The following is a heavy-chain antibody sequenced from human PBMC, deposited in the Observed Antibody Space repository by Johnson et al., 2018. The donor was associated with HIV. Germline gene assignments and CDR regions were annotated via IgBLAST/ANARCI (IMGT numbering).Heavy chain of an antibody. CDR1: GFTFSDYY. CDR2: IYSGGST. V-gene: IGHV3-66*01. J-gene: IGHJ3*02. Sequence: VQLVESGGGLVKPGGSLRLSCAASGFTFSDYYMSWIRQAPGKGLEWVSVIYSGGSTYYADSVKGRFTISRDDSKNTLYLQMNSLRAEDTAVDYCAKDSSGWYSGAFDIWGQGTMVTVSS. D-gene: IGHD6-19*01. CDR3: AKDSSGWYSGAFDI.